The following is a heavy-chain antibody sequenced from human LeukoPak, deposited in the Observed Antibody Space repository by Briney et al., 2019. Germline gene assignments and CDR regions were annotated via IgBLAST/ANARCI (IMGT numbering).Heavy chain of an antibody. D-gene: IGHD3-22*01. CDR1: GFTFSSYA. CDR3: AKATSYYYDSSGYYWGYIY. V-gene: IGHV3-23*01. J-gene: IGHJ4*02. CDR2: ISGSGGST. Sequence: PGGSLRLSCAASGFTFSSYAMSWVRQAPGKGLEWVSAISGSGGSTYYADSVKGRFTISRDNSKNTLYLQMNSLRAEDTAVYYCAKATSYYYDSSGYYWGYIYWGQGTLVTVSS.